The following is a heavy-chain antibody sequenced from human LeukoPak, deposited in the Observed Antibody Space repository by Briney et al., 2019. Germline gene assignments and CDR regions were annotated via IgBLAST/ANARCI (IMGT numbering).Heavy chain of an antibody. D-gene: IGHD2-21*02. CDR2: IYTSGST. J-gene: IGHJ3*02. CDR1: GGSISSYY. Sequence: PSETLTLTCTVSGGSISSYYMSWIRQPPGKGLEWIGYIYTSGSTTYNPSLKSRVTISVATSKNQFSLKLSFVTAADTAVYYCARSYCGGDCYSGKAFDIWGQGTMVTVSS. CDR3: ARSYCGGDCYSGKAFDI. V-gene: IGHV4-4*09.